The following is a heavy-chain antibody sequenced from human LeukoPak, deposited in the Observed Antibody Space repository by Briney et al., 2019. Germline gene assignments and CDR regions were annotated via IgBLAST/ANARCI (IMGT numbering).Heavy chain of an antibody. CDR3: ARESPYCSSTSCYRHYYYYYYMDV. CDR1: GGSLSGYY. CDR2: IIHSGST. Sequence: SETLSLTCAVYGGSLSGYYWSWIRQPPGKGLEWIGEIIHSGSTNYNPSLKSRVTISVDTSKNQFSLKLSSVTAADTAVYYCARESPYCSSTSCYRHYYYYYYMDVWGKGTTVTVSS. V-gene: IGHV4-34*12. D-gene: IGHD2-2*01. J-gene: IGHJ6*03.